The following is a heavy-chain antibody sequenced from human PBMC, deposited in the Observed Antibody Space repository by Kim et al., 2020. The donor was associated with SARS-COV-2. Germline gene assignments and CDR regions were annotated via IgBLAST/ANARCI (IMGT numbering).Heavy chain of an antibody. CDR1: GFTFSSYS. V-gene: IGHV3-48*02. Sequence: GGSLRLSCAASGFTFSSYSMNWVRQAPGKGLEWVSYISSSSSTIYYADSVKGRFTISRDNAKNSLYLQMNSLRDEDTAVYYCARDPGRITIFWSAGGENAFDIWGQGTMVTVSS. D-gene: IGHD3-9*01. CDR2: ISSSSSTI. CDR3: ARDPGRITIFWSAGGENAFDI. J-gene: IGHJ3*02.